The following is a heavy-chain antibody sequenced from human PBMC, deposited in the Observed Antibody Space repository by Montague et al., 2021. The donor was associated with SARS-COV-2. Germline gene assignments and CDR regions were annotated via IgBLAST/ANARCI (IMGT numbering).Heavy chain of an antibody. J-gene: IGHJ4*02. CDR1: GFSLSTSGMS. CDR3: ARISAWYSSGWSAFDY. Sequence: PALVKPTQTLTLTCTFSGFSLSTSGMSVSWIRQPPGKALEWLALIDWDDDKYYSTSLKTRLTISKDTSKNQVVLTMTNMDPVDTATYYCARISAWYSSGWSAFDYWGQGTLGTGSS. V-gene: IGHV2-70*01. CDR2: IDWDDDK. D-gene: IGHD6-19*01.